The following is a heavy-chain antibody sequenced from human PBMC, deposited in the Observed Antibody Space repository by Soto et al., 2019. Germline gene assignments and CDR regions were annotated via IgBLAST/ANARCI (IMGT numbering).Heavy chain of an antibody. D-gene: IGHD3-16*01. V-gene: IGHV2-5*02. CDR1: GFSFSADGVG. CDR3: AHAFGGTSWPNDAFDV. J-gene: IGHJ3*01. Sequence: QITLKESGPTLVKPTQTLTLTCIFSGFSFSADGVGVGWIRQPPGKALEWLALIYWDDDTRYRPSLKSRLTITKXSXKXXVVLTMTNMDPLHTATYYCAHAFGGTSWPNDAFDVWGQGTVVTVSS. CDR2: IYWDDDT.